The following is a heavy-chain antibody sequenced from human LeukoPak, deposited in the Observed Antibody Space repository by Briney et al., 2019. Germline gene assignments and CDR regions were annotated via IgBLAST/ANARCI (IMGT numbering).Heavy chain of an antibody. Sequence: SETLSLTCPVYGGSFSGYYWSWIRQPPGKGLEWIGEINHSGSTNYNPSLKSRVTISVDTSKNQFSLKLSSVTAADTAVYYCARTPRERAFDIWGQGTMVTVSS. CDR3: ARTPRERAFDI. J-gene: IGHJ3*02. CDR1: GGSFSGYY. V-gene: IGHV4-34*01. CDR2: INHSGST.